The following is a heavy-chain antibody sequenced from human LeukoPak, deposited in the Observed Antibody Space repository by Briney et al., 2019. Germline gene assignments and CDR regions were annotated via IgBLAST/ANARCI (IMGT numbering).Heavy chain of an antibody. D-gene: IGHD5-12*01. CDR2: IIPIFGTA. Sequence: SVKVSCKASGGTFSSYAISWVRQAPGQGREWMGGIIPIFGTANYAQKFQGRVTITTDESTSTAYMELSSLRSEDTAVYYCARAIVATITLGFGYWGQGTLVTVSS. J-gene: IGHJ4*02. V-gene: IGHV1-69*05. CDR3: ARAIVATITLGFGY. CDR1: GGTFSSYA.